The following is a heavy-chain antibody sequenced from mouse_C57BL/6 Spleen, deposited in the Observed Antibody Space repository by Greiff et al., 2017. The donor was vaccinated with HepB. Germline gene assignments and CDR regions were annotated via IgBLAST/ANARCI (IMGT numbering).Heavy chain of an antibody. CDR2: INPNYGTT. Sequence: EVQLQQSGPELVKPGASVKISCKASGYSFTDYNMNWVKQSNGTSLEWIGVINPNYGTTSYNQKFKGKATLTVDQSSSTAYMQLNSLTSGDSAVYDCARQKYYGSSCGYFDVWGKGTTVTVSS. D-gene: IGHD1-1*01. CDR1: GYSFTDYN. CDR3: ARQKYYGSSCGYFDV. V-gene: IGHV1-39*01. J-gene: IGHJ1*03.